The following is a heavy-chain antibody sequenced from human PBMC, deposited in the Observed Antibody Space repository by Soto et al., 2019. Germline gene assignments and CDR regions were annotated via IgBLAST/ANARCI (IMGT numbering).Heavy chain of an antibody. CDR3: ARGVGLYSNYDY. CDR1: GYTFTNYA. D-gene: IGHD2-2*02. J-gene: IGHJ4*02. CDR2: INAGNGNT. Sequence: QVQLVQSGAEVTKPGASVKVSCKASGYTFTNYAMHWVRQAPGHRLEWMGWINAGNGNTKYSQKFQGRVTITRDTSASTAYMELSSLRSEDTAVYYCARGVGLYSNYDYWGQGTLVTVAS. V-gene: IGHV1-3*01.